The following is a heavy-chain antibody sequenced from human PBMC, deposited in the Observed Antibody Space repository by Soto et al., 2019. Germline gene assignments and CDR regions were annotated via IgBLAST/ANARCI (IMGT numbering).Heavy chain of an antibody. D-gene: IGHD6-6*01. CDR3: ARAEYSSSSFDY. CDR1: SGSISSSNW. Sequence: SETLSLTCAFSSGSISSSNWWSWVRQPPGKGLEWIGEIYHSGSTNYNPSLKSRVTISVDKSKNQFSLKLSSVTAADTAVYYCARAEYSSSSFDYWGQGTLVTVSS. V-gene: IGHV4-4*02. CDR2: IYHSGST. J-gene: IGHJ4*02.